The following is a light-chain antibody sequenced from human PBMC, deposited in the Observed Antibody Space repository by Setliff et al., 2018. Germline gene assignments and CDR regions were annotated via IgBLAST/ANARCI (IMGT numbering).Light chain of an antibody. V-gene: IGLV2-14*03. J-gene: IGLJ1*01. Sequence: QSALTQPASVSGSPGQSITISCSGTSSDVGSYDLVSWYQQHPGKAPKLIIYAVSDRPSGVSNRFSGSKSGNTASLTISGLQTEDEADYCCNAYTSATTYVFGTGTKVTVL. CDR2: AVS. CDR3: NAYTSATTYV. CDR1: SSDVGSYDL.